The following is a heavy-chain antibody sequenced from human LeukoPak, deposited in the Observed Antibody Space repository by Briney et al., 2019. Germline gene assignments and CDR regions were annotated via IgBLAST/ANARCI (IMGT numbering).Heavy chain of an antibody. CDR2: INPSSGGT. Sequence: ASMKVSCKASGYTFTSYGISWVRQAPGQGLEWMGWINPSSGGTNYAQKFQGRVTMTRDTSISTAYMELSRLRSDDTAVYYCASLRGGDCSGGSCPIWGQGTMVTVSS. D-gene: IGHD2-15*01. CDR3: ASLRGGDCSGGSCPI. J-gene: IGHJ3*01. V-gene: IGHV1-2*02. CDR1: GYTFTSYG.